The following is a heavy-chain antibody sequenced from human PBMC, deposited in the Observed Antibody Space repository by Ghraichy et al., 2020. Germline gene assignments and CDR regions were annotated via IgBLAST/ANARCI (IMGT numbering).Heavy chain of an antibody. CDR1: GGSISSGDYY. CDR3: ARDLWNGGATYYFDY. Sequence: SETLTLTCTVSGGSISSGDYYWSWIRQPPGKGLEWIGYIYYSGSTYYNPSLKSRVTISVDTSKNQFSLKLSSVTAADTAVYYCARDLWNGGATYYFDYWGQGTLVTVSS. J-gene: IGHJ4*02. V-gene: IGHV4-30-4*01. CDR2: IYYSGST. D-gene: IGHD1-26*01.